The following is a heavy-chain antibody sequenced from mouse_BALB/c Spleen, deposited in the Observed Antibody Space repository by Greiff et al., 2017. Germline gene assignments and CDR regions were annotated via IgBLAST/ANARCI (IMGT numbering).Heavy chain of an antibody. D-gene: IGHD2-4*01. Sequence: VKLVESGPGLVAPSQSLSITCTVSGFSLTSYGVHWVRQPPGKGLEWLGVIWAGGSTNYNSALMSRLSISKDNSKSQVFLKMNSLQTDDTAMYYCARDHDYDDAMDYWGQGTSVTVSS. CDR2: IWAGGST. V-gene: IGHV2-9*02. J-gene: IGHJ4*01. CDR3: ARDHDYDDAMDY. CDR1: GFSLTSYG.